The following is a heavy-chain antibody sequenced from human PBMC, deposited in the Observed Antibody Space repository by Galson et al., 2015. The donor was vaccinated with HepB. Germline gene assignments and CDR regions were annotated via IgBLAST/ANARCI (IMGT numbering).Heavy chain of an antibody. CDR3: ARDFVTIFGVDSYNWFDP. CDR2: ISYDGTNI. Sequence: SLRLSCAASGFTFSSYAMHWVRQAPGKGLEWVAVISYDGTNIYYADSVKGRFSISRDNFKNTLYLQMNSLRVEDTAVYYCARDFVTIFGVDSYNWFDPWGQGTLVTVSS. D-gene: IGHD3-3*01. CDR1: GFTFSSYA. V-gene: IGHV3-30-3*01. J-gene: IGHJ5*02.